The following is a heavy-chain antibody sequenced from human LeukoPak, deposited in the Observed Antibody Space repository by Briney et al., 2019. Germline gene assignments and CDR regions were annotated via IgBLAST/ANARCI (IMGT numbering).Heavy chain of an antibody. CDR3: AREFYDSSGYYLEAFDI. D-gene: IGHD3-22*01. Sequence: GGSLRLSCAASGFTFSSYSMNWVRQAPGKGLEWVSSISSSSYIYYADSVKGRFTISRDNAKNSLYLQMNSLRAEDTAVYYCAREFYDSSGYYLEAFDIWGQGTMVTVSS. CDR1: GFTFSSYS. J-gene: IGHJ3*02. V-gene: IGHV3-21*01. CDR2: ISSSSYI.